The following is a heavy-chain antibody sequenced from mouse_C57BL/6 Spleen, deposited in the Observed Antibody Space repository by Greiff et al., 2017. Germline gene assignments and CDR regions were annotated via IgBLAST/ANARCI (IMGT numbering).Heavy chain of an antibody. Sequence: EVMLVESGGGLVKPGGSLKLSCAASGFTFSDYGMHWVRQAPEKGLEWVAYISSGSSTIYYADTVKGRFTISSDNAKNTLFLQMTSLRSEDTAMYYCARENLLLLRSFDYWGQGTTRTVSS. CDR3: ARENLLLLRSFDY. V-gene: IGHV5-17*01. CDR2: ISSGSSTI. CDR1: GFTFSDYG. D-gene: IGHD2-2*01. J-gene: IGHJ2*01.